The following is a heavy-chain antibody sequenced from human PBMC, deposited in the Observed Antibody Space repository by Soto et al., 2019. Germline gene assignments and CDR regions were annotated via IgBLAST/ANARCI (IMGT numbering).Heavy chain of an antibody. V-gene: IGHV5-51*01. CDR2: IYPGDSDT. CDR1: GYSFTSYW. CDR3: ARGGYCSSTSCYAGRGNYYYYGMDV. J-gene: IGHJ6*02. D-gene: IGHD2-2*01. Sequence: GESLKISCKGSGYSFTSYWIGWVRQMPGKGLEWMGIIYPGDSDTRYSPSFQGQVTISADKSISTAYLQWSSLKASDTAMYYCARGGYCSSTSCYAGRGNYYYYGMDVWGQGTTVTVSS.